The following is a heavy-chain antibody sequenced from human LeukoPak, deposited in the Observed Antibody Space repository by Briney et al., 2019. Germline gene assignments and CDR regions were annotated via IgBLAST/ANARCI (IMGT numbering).Heavy chain of an antibody. V-gene: IGHV4-61*02. J-gene: IGHJ6*02. CDR1: GDSISSGSYS. D-gene: IGHD6-13*01. CDR3: ATNIAAAGPYYYYGMDV. Sequence: SETLSLTCTVSGDSISSGSYSWSWIRQPAGKGLEWIGRFYISGSTNYNPFLKSRVTISVDTSKNQFSLKLSSVTAADTAVYYCATNIAAAGPYYYYGMDVWGQGTTVTVSS. CDR2: FYISGST.